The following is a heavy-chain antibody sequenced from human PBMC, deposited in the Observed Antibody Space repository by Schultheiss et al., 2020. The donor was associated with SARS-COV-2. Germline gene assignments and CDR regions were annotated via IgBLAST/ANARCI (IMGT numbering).Heavy chain of an antibody. CDR1: GFTFSDYY. V-gene: IGHV3-11*06. CDR2: ISSSSSYI. CDR3: ARDSWNMGSNYYYGMDV. Sequence: GGSLRLSCAASGFTFSDYYMSWIRQAPGKGLEWVSYISSSSSYIYYADSVKGRFTISRYNAKNSLYLQMNSLRAEDTAVYYCARDSWNMGSNYYYGMDVWGQGTTVTVSS. D-gene: IGHD1/OR15-1a*01. J-gene: IGHJ6*02.